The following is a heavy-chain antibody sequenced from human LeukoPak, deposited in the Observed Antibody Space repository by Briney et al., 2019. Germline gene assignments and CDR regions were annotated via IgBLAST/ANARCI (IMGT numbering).Heavy chain of an antibody. CDR3: ARSSSSWRPVPHAFDI. J-gene: IGHJ3*02. CDR2: ISSSGSTI. CDR1: GFTFSSYE. V-gene: IGHV3-48*03. Sequence: TGGSLRLSCAASGFTFSSYEMNWVRQAPGKGLEWVSYISSSGSTIYYADSVKGRFTISRDNAKNSLYLQMNSLRAEDTAVYYCARSSSSWRPVPHAFDIWGQGTMVTDSS. D-gene: IGHD6-6*01.